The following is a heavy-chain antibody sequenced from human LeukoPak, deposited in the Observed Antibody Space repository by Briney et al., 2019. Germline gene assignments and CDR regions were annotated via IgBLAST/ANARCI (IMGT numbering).Heavy chain of an antibody. V-gene: IGHV1-2*02. Sequence: GASVKVSCKASGYTFIGYYIHWVRQAPGEGLEWMGWVNPNSGRTHYAQKFLGRVTMTRDTSINAAYMELRMLNFDDTAVFYCARDRLVGGSGVDYWGQGTLVTVSS. CDR3: ARDRLVGGSGVDY. CDR2: VNPNSGRT. CDR1: GYTFIGYY. D-gene: IGHD3-10*01. J-gene: IGHJ4*02.